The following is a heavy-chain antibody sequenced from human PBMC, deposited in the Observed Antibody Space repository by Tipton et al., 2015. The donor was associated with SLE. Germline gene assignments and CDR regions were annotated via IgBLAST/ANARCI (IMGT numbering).Heavy chain of an antibody. D-gene: IGHD3-22*01. CDR2: INHSGST. CDR1: GGSFSGYY. J-gene: IGHJ4*02. Sequence: TLSLTCAVYGGSFSGYYWSWIRQPPGKGLEWIGEINHSGSTNYNPSLKSRVTISVDTSKNQFSLKLSSVTAADTAVYYCARGLSNYYDSRVNRGRYFDYWGQGTLVTVSS. CDR3: ARGLSNYYDSRVNRGRYFDY. V-gene: IGHV4-34*01.